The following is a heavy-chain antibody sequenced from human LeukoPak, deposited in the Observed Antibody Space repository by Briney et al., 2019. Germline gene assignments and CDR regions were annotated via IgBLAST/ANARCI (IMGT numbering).Heavy chain of an antibody. J-gene: IGHJ6*03. D-gene: IGHD3-3*01. CDR3: ARQSLYYDFWSALDYYMDV. CDR2: IYHSGST. V-gene: IGHV4-38-2*01. Sequence: SETLSLTCAVSVYAISSGYYWGWIRQPPGKGLEWIGSIYHSGSTYYNPSLKSRVTISVDTSKNQFSLKLSSVTAADTAVYYCARQSLYYDFWSALDYYMDVWGKGTTVTVSS. CDR1: VYAISSGYY.